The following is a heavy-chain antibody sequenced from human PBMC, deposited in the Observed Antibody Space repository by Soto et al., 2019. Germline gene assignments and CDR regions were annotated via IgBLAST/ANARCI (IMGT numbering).Heavy chain of an antibody. CDR1: GFTFSSYE. CDR2: ISSSGSTI. V-gene: IGHV3-48*03. J-gene: IGHJ4*02. D-gene: IGHD2-8*01. CDR3: AGQWYVSGY. Sequence: EVQLVESGGGLVQPRGSLRLSCAASGFTFSSYEMNWVRQAPGKGLEWVSYISSSGSTIYYADSVKGRFTISRDNAKNPLDLQMNSLRAEDTAVYYCAGQWYVSGYWGQGTLVTVSS.